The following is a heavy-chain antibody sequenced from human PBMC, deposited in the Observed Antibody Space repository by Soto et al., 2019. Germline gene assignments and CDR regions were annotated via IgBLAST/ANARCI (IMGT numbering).Heavy chain of an antibody. CDR3: ARDTGLRDY. V-gene: IGHV3-30-3*01. Sequence: QVQLVESGGGVVQPGRSLRLSCAASGFTFSSYAMHWVRQAPGKGLEWVAVISYDGSNEYYADSVKGRFTISRDNSKNTLYLQMNSLRAEDTAVYSCARDTGLRDYWGQGTLVTVSS. D-gene: IGHD5-12*01. J-gene: IGHJ4*02. CDR2: ISYDGSNE. CDR1: GFTFSSYA.